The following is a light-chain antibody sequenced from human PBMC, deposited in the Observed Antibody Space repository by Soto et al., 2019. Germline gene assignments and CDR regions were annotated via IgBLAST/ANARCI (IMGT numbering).Light chain of an antibody. CDR1: ETISTY. Sequence: DIQMTQSPSSLSASVGDLFTMTSRSSETISTYLNWYQQKPEKAPKLLVYATFNLQSGVPSRFSGSGSGTDFTLTISSLQPEDFATYYCQQTFIIPITFGQGTRLEIK. V-gene: IGKV1-39*01. CDR3: QQTFIIPIT. J-gene: IGKJ5*01. CDR2: ATF.